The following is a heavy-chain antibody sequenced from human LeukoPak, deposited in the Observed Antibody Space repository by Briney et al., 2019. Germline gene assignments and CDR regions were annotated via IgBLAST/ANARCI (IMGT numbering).Heavy chain of an antibody. D-gene: IGHD3-22*01. Sequence: PSETLSLTCAVYGGSFSGYYWSWIRQPPGKGLEWIGEINHSGSTNYNPSLKSRVTISVDTSKNQFSLKLSSVTAADTAVYYCARPDYYDSSGYYPGAFDIWGQGTMVTVSS. CDR1: GGSFSGYY. CDR3: ARPDYYDSSGYYPGAFDI. J-gene: IGHJ3*02. V-gene: IGHV4-34*01. CDR2: INHSGST.